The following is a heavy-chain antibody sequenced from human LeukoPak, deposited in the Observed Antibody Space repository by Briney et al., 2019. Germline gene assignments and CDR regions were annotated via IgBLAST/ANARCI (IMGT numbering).Heavy chain of an antibody. CDR3: AILLGNFCTSTSCYMFDC. CDR2: IRSSSGTI. D-gene: IGHD2-2*02. V-gene: IGHV3-48*01. J-gene: IGHJ4*02. Sequence: GGSLRLSCAASGFTFSSYGMNWVRQAPGRGLEWVSYIRSSSGTIYYADSVKGRFTISRDNARNSLYLQMNSLRAEDTAVYYCAILLGNFCTSTSCYMFDCWGQGTLATVST. CDR1: GFTFSSYG.